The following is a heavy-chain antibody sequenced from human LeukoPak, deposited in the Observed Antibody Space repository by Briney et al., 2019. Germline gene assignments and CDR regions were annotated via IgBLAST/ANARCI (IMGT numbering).Heavy chain of an antibody. V-gene: IGHV3-23*01. CDR2: ISGHGGNT. D-gene: IGHD3-16*01. CDR3: AKGGWVSGGGYDS. Sequence: GGSLRLSCAASGFTFRTNAMSWVRQSPGKGLEWVSTISGHGGNTYYADSVRGRFTISRDNSNNTVYLQMNSLRAEDTAVIYCAKGGWVSGGGYDSWGQGTLVTVSS. CDR1: GFTFRTNA. J-gene: IGHJ5*02.